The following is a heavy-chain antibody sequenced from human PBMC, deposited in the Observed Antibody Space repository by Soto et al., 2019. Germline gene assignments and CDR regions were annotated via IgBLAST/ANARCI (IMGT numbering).Heavy chain of an antibody. J-gene: IGHJ4*02. V-gene: IGHV3-21*01. CDR3: AREGGYCSGGSCYSEYYFDY. D-gene: IGHD2-15*01. CDR2: ISSSSSYI. CDR1: GFTFSSYS. Sequence: EVQLVESGGGLVKPGGSLRLSCAASGFTFSSYSMNWVRQAPGKGLEWVSSISSSSSYIYYADSVTGRFTISRDNAKNSLYLQMNSLRAEDTAVYYCAREGGYCSGGSCYSEYYFDYWGQGTLVTVSS.